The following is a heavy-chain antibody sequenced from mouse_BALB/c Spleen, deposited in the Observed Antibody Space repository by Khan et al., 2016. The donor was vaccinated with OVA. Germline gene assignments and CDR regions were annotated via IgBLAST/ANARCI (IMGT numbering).Heavy chain of an antibody. CDR2: INTETGEP. CDR1: GYTFTDYS. Sequence: QIQLVQSGPELKKPGETVKISCKASGYTFTDYSMHWVKQAPGKGLKWMGWINTETGEPTYADDFKGRFAFSLETSASTAYLQNNNPKNEDTATYFGARNYYGNYGAMDYGGQGTSVTVSS. J-gene: IGHJ4*01. V-gene: IGHV9-2-1*01. D-gene: IGHD2-1*01. CDR3: ARNYYGNYGAMDY.